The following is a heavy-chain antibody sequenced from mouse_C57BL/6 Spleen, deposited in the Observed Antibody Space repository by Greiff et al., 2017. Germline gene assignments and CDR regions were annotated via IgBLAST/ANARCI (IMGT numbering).Heavy chain of an antibody. CDR1: GFTFSDYG. CDR2: ISSGSSTI. Sequence: DVQLQESGGGLVKPGGSLKLSCAASGFTFSDYGMHWVRQAPEKGLEWVAYISSGSSTIYYADTVKGRFTISRDNAKHTLFLQRTSLRSEDTAMYYCASGHYYGSSSWYFDVWGTGTTVTVSS. J-gene: IGHJ1*03. CDR3: ASGHYYGSSSWYFDV. V-gene: IGHV5-17*01. D-gene: IGHD1-1*01.